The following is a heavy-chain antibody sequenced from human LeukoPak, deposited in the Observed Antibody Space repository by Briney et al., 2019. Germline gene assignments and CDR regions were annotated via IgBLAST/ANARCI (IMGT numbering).Heavy chain of an antibody. CDR2: IYYSGST. Sequence: PSETLSLTCTVSGGSISSGDYYWSWIRQPPGKGLEWIGYIYYSGSTYYNPSLKSRVTISVDTSKNQFSLKLSSVTAADTAVYYCARMGEDGYALFDYWGQGTLVTVSS. CDR3: ARMGEDGYALFDY. V-gene: IGHV4-30-4*02. J-gene: IGHJ4*02. CDR1: GGSISSGDYY. D-gene: IGHD5-24*01.